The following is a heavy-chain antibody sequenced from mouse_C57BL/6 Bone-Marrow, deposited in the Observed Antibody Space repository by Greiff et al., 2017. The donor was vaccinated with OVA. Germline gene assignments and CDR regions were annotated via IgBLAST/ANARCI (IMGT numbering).Heavy chain of an antibody. CDR3: TSYGNYDYAMDY. D-gene: IGHD2-1*01. J-gene: IGHJ4*01. CDR2: IDPENGDT. V-gene: IGHV14-4*01. Sequence: ELQLQQSAAELVRPGASVKLSCTASGFNIKDDYMHWVKQRPEQGLEWIGWIDPENGDTEYASKFQGKATITADTSSNTAYLQLSSLTSEDTAVYYCTSYGNYDYAMDYWGQGTSVTVSS. CDR1: GFNIKDDY.